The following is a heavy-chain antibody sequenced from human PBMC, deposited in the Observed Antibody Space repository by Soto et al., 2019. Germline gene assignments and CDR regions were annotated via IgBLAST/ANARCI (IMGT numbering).Heavy chain of an antibody. CDR2: ISRSSSSI. CDR1: EFTFSSYS. CDR3: VRGDSSDWDFDY. V-gene: IGHV3-48*02. D-gene: IGHD6-19*01. J-gene: IGHJ4*02. Sequence: EVQLVESGGGLVQPGGSLRLSCAASEFTFSSYSMNWVRQAPGKGLEWVSYISRSSSSIYYADSVKGRFTISRDNAKNSLYLQMNSLRDADTAVYYCVRGDSSDWDFDYWGQGTLVTVSS.